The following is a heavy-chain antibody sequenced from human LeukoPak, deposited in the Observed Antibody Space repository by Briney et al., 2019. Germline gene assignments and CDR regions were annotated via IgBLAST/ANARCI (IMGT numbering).Heavy chain of an antibody. J-gene: IGHJ6*04. CDR2: INAGNGNT. D-gene: IGHD2-2*01. CDR1: GYTFTSYA. V-gene: IGHV1-3*01. Sequence: GASVKVSCKASGYTFTSYAMHWVRQAPGQRLEGMGWINAGNGNTKYSQKFQGRVTITRDTSASTAYMELSSLRSEDTAVYYCAREIVVVPAATSKYYGMDVWGKGTTVTVSS. CDR3: AREIVVVPAATSKYYGMDV.